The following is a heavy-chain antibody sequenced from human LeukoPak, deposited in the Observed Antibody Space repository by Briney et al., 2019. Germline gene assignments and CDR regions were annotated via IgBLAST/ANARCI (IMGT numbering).Heavy chain of an antibody. D-gene: IGHD4-17*01. CDR2: ISSSSSYI. CDR1: GFTFSSYS. CDR3: ARGMSGDYGKIDY. Sequence: SGRSLRLSCAASGFTFSSYSMNWVRQAPGKGLEWVSSISSSSSYIYYADSVKGRFTISRDNFKNMLYLQMNSLRAEDTAVYYCARGMSGDYGKIDYWGQGTLVTVSS. J-gene: IGHJ4*02. V-gene: IGHV3-21*01.